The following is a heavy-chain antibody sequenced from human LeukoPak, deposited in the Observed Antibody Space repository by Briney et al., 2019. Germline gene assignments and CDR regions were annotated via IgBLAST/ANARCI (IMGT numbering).Heavy chain of an antibody. CDR3: AKDRRVYQGIAAAGTDY. Sequence: GGSLRLSCAASGFTVSSNYMSWVRQAPGKGLEWVSVIYSGGSTYYADSVKGRFTISGDNSKNTLYLQMNSLRAEDTAVYYCAKDRRVYQGIAAAGTDYWGQGTLVTVSS. J-gene: IGHJ4*02. CDR2: IYSGGST. V-gene: IGHV3-66*01. CDR1: GFTVSSNY. D-gene: IGHD6-13*01.